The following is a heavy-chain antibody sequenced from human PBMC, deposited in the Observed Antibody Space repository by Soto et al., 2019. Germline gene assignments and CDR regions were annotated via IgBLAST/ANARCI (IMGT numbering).Heavy chain of an antibody. CDR2: IWYDGSEK. J-gene: IGHJ4*02. D-gene: IGHD1-1*01. CDR1: GFTFSSYG. CDR3: ARDAYKMDY. Sequence: QVQLVESGGGVVQPGRSLRLSCAASGFTFSSYGMHWVRQAPGKGLEWVAVIWYDGSEKYYADSMKGRFTISRDNSKNTLFLQMNSLRAEDTAVYYYARDAYKMDYWGQGTLVTVPS. V-gene: IGHV3-33*01.